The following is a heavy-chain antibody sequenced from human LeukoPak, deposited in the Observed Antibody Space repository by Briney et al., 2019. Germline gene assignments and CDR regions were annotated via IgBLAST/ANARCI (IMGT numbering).Heavy chain of an antibody. CDR2: LYASGDTNYASGTT. Sequence: SETLSLTCTVSGGSISGYYWSWIRQPAGKGLEWIGRLYASGDTNYASGTTHSNASLKSRLTMSLDTSKNKLSLRLSSVTAADTAVYYCARVVPVPSEYFRHWGQGTLVTVSS. CDR1: GGSISGYY. J-gene: IGHJ1*01. V-gene: IGHV4-4*07. CDR3: ARVVPVPSEYFRH.